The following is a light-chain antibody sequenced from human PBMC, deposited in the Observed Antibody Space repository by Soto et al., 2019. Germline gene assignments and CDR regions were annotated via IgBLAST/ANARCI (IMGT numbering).Light chain of an antibody. CDR3: SSYTSSSTLV. J-gene: IGLJ1*01. V-gene: IGLV2-14*01. CDR1: SSDVVGYNY. Sequence: QSALTQPASVSGSPGQSITISCTGTSSDVVGYNYVSWYQQHPGKAPKLMIYDVSNRPSGVSNRFSGSKSGNTASLTISGLQAEDEADYCCSSYTSSSTLVFGTG. CDR2: DVS.